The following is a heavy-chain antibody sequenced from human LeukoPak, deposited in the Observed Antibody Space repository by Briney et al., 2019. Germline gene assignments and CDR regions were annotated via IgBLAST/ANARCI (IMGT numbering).Heavy chain of an antibody. CDR2: ISYDGSNK. V-gene: IGHV3-30*18. CDR3: AKDKGYCSGGSCYGGGD. Sequence: PGRSLRLSCPASGFTFSSYGMHWVRQAPGKGLEWVAVISYDGSNKYYADSVKGRFTISRDNSKNTLYLQMNSLRAEDTAVYYCAKDKGYCSGGSCYGGGDWGQGTPVTVSS. D-gene: IGHD2-15*01. CDR1: GFTFSSYG. J-gene: IGHJ4*02.